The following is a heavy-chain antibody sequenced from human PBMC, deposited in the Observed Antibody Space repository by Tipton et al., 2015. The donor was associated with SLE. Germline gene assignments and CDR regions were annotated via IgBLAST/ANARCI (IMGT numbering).Heavy chain of an antibody. D-gene: IGHD5-18*01. CDR3: ARGSGYTSVFGAFDI. V-gene: IGHV4-59*01. Sequence: TLSLTCTVSGGSISSYYWSWIRQPPGKGLEWIGYIYYSGSTNYNPSLKSRVTISVDTSKNQFSLKLSSATAADTAVYYCARGSGYTSVFGAFDIWGQGTMVSVSS. CDR1: GGSISSYY. J-gene: IGHJ3*02. CDR2: IYYSGST.